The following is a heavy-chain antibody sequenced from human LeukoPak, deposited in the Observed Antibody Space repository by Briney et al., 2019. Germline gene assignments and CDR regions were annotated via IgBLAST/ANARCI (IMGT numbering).Heavy chain of an antibody. V-gene: IGHV4-59*11. CDR2: IYYSGST. CDR3: ARDFLPNIAAAPGYFDY. D-gene: IGHD6-13*01. J-gene: IGHJ4*02. CDR1: GGSISSHY. Sequence: PSETLSLTCTVSGGSISSHYWSWIRQPPGKGLEWIGYIYYSGSTNYNPSLKSRVTISVDTSKNQFSLKLSSVTAADTAVYYCARDFLPNIAAAPGYFDYWGQGTLVTVSS.